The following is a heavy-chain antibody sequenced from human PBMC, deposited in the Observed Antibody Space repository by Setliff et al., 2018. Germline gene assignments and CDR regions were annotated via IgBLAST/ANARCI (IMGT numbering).Heavy chain of an antibody. CDR2: IWYDGSNK. Sequence: GGSLRLSCAASGFTFSSYGMHWVRQAPGKGLEWVAVIWYDGSNKYYADSVKGRFTISRDNAKNSLYLQMNSLRADDTAVYSCARAGAFGRLDVWGQGTTVTVS. D-gene: IGHD3-10*01. V-gene: IGHV3-33*08. J-gene: IGHJ6*02. CDR1: GFTFSSYG. CDR3: ARAGAFGRLDV.